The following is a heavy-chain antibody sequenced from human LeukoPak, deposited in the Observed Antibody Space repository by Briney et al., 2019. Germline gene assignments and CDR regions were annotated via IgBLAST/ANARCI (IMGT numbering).Heavy chain of an antibody. V-gene: IGHV1-69*06. CDR3: ARDLGYCSGGSCWDAFDI. D-gene: IGHD2-15*01. J-gene: IGHJ3*02. CDR1: GGTFSSYA. Sequence: ASVKVSCKASGGTFSSYAISWVRRAPGHGLEWMGGIIPIFGTANYAQKFQGRVTITADKSTSTAYMELSSLRSEDTAVYYCARDLGYCSGGSCWDAFDIWGQGTMVTVSS. CDR2: IIPIFGTA.